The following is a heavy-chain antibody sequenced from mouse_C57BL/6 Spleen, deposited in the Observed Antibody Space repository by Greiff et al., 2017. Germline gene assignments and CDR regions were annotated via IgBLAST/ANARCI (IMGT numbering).Heavy chain of an antibody. CDR1: GFTFTDYY. J-gene: IGHJ4*01. CDR2: IRNKANGYTT. Sequence: EVKVVESGGGLVQPGGSLSLSCAASGFTFTDYYMSWVRQTPGKALEWLGFIRNKANGYTTEYNASVKGRFTSSRDNSPSILDLQMNALRAEDSVTYYCARRSDGAMDYWGQGTSVTVAS. V-gene: IGHV7-3*01. CDR3: ARRSDGAMDY.